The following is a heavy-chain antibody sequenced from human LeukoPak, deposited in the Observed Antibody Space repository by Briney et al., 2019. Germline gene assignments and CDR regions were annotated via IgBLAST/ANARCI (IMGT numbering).Heavy chain of an antibody. CDR1: GSSTSSGYY. D-gene: IGHD3-10*01. Sequence: SETLSLTCAVSGSSTSSGYYWGWIRQPPGKGLEWIGSIYHSGSTYYNPSLKSRVTISVDTSKNQFSLKLSSVTAADTAVYYCARVVTMVRGWGQGTLVTVSS. J-gene: IGHJ4*02. CDR3: ARVVTMVRG. V-gene: IGHV4-38-2*01. CDR2: IYHSGST.